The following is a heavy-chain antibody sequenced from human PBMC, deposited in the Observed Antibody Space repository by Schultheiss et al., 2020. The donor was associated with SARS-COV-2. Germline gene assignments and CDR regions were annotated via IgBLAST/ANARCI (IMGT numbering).Heavy chain of an antibody. Sequence: GSLRLSCAVYGGSFSGYYWSWIRQPPGKGLEWIGEINHSGSTNYNPSLKSRVTISVDTSKNQFSLKLSSVTAADTAVYYCARRRSGGNQNWFDPWGQGTLVTVSS. CDR1: GGSFSGYY. D-gene: IGHD4-23*01. V-gene: IGHV4-34*01. CDR3: ARRRSGGNQNWFDP. CDR2: INHSGST. J-gene: IGHJ5*02.